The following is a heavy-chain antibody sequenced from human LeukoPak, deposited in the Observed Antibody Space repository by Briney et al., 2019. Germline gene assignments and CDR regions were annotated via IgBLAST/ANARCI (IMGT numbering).Heavy chain of an antibody. CDR1: GGSFSGYY. V-gene: IGHV4-34*01. Sequence: SETLSLTCAVYGGSFSGYYWSWIRQPPGKGLEWIGEINHSGSTNYNPSLKSRVTISVDTSKNQFSLKLSSVTAADTAVYYCARGSGGSGSPLVDYWGQGTLVTVSS. J-gene: IGHJ4*02. D-gene: IGHD3-10*01. CDR2: INHSGST. CDR3: ARGSGGSGSPLVDY.